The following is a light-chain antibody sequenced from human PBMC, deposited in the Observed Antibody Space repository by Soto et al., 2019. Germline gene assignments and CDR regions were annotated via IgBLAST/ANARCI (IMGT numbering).Light chain of an antibody. Sequence: EIVMTQSPATLSVSPGEGAKLSCRASPGIGDTLAWYQQKPGQTPRLLIYDTSIRATGVPARFSGSRSGAEFTLTISSLQSEDFAVYDCQHYVNWPLTVGGGTKVEIK. V-gene: IGKV3-15*01. CDR2: DTS. J-gene: IGKJ4*01. CDR3: QHYVNWPLT. CDR1: PGIGDT.